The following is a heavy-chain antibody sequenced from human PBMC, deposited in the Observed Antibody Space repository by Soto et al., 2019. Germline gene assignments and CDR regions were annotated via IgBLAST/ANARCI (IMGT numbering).Heavy chain of an antibody. V-gene: IGHV4-59*12. CDR3: ARDRHNNFFDP. CDR2: IYYSGST. Sequence: SETLSLTCTVSVGPISSYYWSWIRQPPGKGLEWIGYIYYSGSTYYNPSLESRVAISLDTSRSQFSLTLHSVTAADTAIYYCARDRHNNFFDPWGQGTLVTVSS. CDR1: VGPISSYY. D-gene: IGHD6-6*01. J-gene: IGHJ5*02.